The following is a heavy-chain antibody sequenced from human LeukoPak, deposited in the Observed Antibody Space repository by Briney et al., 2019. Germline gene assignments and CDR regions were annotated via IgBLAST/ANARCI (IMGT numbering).Heavy chain of an antibody. CDR1: GFTFSSYA. J-gene: IGHJ4*02. D-gene: IGHD3-9*01. Sequence: PGGSLRLSCAASGFTFSSYAMSWVRQAPGKGLEWVAAISGSGGSTYYADSVKGRFTISRDNSKSTLYLQMNSLRAEDTAVYYCAKVTYDILTGYYKRRDYYFDYWGQGTLVTVSS. CDR3: AKVTYDILTGYYKRRDYYFDY. V-gene: IGHV3-23*01. CDR2: ISGSGGST.